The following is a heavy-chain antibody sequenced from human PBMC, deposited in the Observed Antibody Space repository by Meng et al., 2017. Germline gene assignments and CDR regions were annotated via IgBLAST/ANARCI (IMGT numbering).Heavy chain of an antibody. CDR2: INNSASN. CDR3: ARRWVIWSGYRLDY. Sequence: QVQCQPGGEGVRMPPDTLSLTVDVNGGSFSGCYRSLIRQPPRKGLEWIGEINNSASNNNNPSLKSRVTISVDTSTNKFSLKLSFVTVAATAVYYCARRWVIWSGYRLDYWGQGTLVTVSS. D-gene: IGHD3-3*01. CDR1: GGSFSGCY. V-gene: IGHV4-34*01. J-gene: IGHJ4*02.